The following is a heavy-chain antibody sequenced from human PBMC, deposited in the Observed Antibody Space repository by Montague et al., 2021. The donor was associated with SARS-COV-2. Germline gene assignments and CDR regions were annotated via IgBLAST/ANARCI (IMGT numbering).Heavy chain of an antibody. J-gene: IGHJ4*02. V-gene: IGHV4-4*02. CDR1: GESMTRSW. CDR3: TRARSKAIDY. D-gene: IGHD2/OR15-2a*01. CDR2: IFHDGTS. Sequence: SETLSLTCAVSGESMTRSWWTWVRQPPGQRLQWIGEIFHDGTSXSXYXXALKSRVTISIGTSKNQFFLRLSSVTAADTALYFCTRARSKAIDYWGQGALVTVSS.